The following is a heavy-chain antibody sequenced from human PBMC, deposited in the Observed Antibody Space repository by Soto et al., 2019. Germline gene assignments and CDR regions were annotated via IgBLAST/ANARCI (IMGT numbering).Heavy chain of an antibody. D-gene: IGHD5-18*01. V-gene: IGHV5-51*01. CDR1: GYNFGSYS. Sequence: EVQLVQSGAELKQPGESLKISCKASGYNFGSYSIVWVRQMPGKALEWMGIIYPGDSDVRYSPSFQGQVTISADKSISTAYLQWNSLKASDSAIYYCARGGYKYTHVFQDYFDPWGQGTLVTVSS. CDR3: ARGGYKYTHVFQDYFDP. CDR2: IYPGDSDV. J-gene: IGHJ5*02.